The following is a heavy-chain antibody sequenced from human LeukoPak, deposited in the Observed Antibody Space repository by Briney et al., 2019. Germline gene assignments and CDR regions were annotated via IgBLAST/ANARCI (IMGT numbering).Heavy chain of an antibody. J-gene: IGHJ4*02. Sequence: PGGSLRLSCTASGFTLSGYVMCWVRQAPGKGLEWVSAVSGSGGRTYYADSVKGRFTISRDNSKNTLYLQMNRLRVEDTAVYHCAKGLGATEGTPKYWGQGPLAPVSS. CDR1: GFTLSGYV. CDR2: VSGSGGRT. D-gene: IGHD1-26*01. CDR3: AKGLGATEGTPKY. V-gene: IGHV3-23*01.